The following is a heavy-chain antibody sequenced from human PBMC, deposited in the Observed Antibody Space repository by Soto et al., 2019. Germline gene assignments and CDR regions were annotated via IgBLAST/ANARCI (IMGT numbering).Heavy chain of an antibody. J-gene: IGHJ4*02. CDR2: IFHDGTA. CDR3: ARLVYDTRLTSMYFDF. Sequence: PSETLSLTCAVSGVSLTSGNWWTWVRQSPQRGLEYIGEIFHDGTANYYPSFERRVAMSVDTSRNQFSLKLTSVTAADTAVYFCARLVYDTRLTSMYFDFWGPGTLVTVSS. CDR1: GVSLTSGNW. V-gene: IGHV4-4*02. D-gene: IGHD3-22*01.